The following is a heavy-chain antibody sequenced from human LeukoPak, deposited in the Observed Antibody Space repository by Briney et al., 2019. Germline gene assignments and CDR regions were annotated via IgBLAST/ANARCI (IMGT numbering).Heavy chain of an antibody. CDR1: GYTFTSYG. CDR3: ARAHSSSWLYYYYMDV. Sequence: ASVKVSCKASGYTFTSYGISWVRQAPGQGLEWMGWISAYNGNTNYAQKFQGRVTITADESTSTAYMELSSLRSEDTAVYYCARAHSSSWLYYYYMDVWGKGTTVTVSS. J-gene: IGHJ6*03. V-gene: IGHV1-18*01. CDR2: ISAYNGNT. D-gene: IGHD6-13*01.